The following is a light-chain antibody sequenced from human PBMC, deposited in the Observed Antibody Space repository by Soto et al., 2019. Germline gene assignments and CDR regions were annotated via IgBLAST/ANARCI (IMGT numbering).Light chain of an antibody. J-gene: IGKJ4*01. V-gene: IGKV3-15*01. Sequence: EIVMTQSPATLSVSPGERATLPCRASQTVGSNLAWYQQKPGQPPRLLIYDASTRATGVPVRFRGSGSGTQFTLTISSLQSEDSAVYYCHQYTNWLALTFGGGTKVEIK. CDR1: QTVGSN. CDR2: DAS. CDR3: HQYTNWLALT.